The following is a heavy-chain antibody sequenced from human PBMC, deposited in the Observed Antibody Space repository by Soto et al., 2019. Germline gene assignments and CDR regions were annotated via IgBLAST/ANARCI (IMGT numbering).Heavy chain of an antibody. CDR1: GDSFTSYW. D-gene: IGHD6-19*01. CDR2: IYPGDSDT. V-gene: IGHV5-51*01. J-gene: IGHJ6*02. CDR3: ARNQQWPTSMYHYGMDV. Sequence: PGESLTISCKGSGDSFTSYWIVWVLQMPGKGLEWMGIIYPGDSDTRYSPSFQGQVTISADKSISTAYLQWSSLKASDTAMYYCARNQQWPTSMYHYGMDVWGQGTTVTVSS.